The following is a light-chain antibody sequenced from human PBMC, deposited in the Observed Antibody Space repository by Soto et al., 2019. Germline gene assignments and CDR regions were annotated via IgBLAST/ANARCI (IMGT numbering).Light chain of an antibody. CDR2: DAS. CDR3: QQYNSYLT. V-gene: IGKV1-5*01. CDR1: QSISSW. Sequence: TQSPGTLSASVGDRVTITCRASQSISSWLAWYQQKPGKAPKLLIYDASSLESGVPSRFSGSGSGTEFTLTISSLQPDYFATYYCQQYNSYLTFGPGTKVDIK. J-gene: IGKJ3*01.